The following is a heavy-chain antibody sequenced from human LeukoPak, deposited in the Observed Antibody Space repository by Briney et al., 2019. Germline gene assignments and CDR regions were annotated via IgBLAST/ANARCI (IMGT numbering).Heavy chain of an antibody. J-gene: IGHJ2*01. V-gene: IGHV3-21*01. D-gene: IGHD6-13*01. CDR3: ARGRRQQLAIIRPVHWYFDL. CDR2: ISSSSSYI. CDR1: GFTFSSYS. Sequence: GGSLRLSCAASGFTFSSYSMNWVRQAPGKGLEWVSSISSSSSYIYYADSVKGRFTISRDNAKNSLYLQMNSLRAEDTAVYYCARGRRQQLAIIRPVHWYFDLWGRGTLVTVSS.